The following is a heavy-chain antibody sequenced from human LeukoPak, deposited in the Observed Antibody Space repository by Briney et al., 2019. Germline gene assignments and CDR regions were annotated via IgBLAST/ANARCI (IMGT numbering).Heavy chain of an antibody. V-gene: IGHV4-38-2*02. CDR2: IYHSGST. CDR3: AGRLIRYFDWYFDY. D-gene: IGHD3-9*01. J-gene: IGHJ4*02. CDR1: SYSISSGYY. Sequence: PSETLSLTCTVSSYSISSGYYWGWIRQPPGKGLEWTGSIYHSGSTYYNPSLKSRVTISVDTSKNQFSLKLSSVTAADTAVYYCAGRLIRYFDWYFDYWGQGTLVTVSS.